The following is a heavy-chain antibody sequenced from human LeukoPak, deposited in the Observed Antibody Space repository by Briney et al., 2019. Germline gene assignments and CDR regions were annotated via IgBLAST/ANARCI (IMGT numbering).Heavy chain of an antibody. CDR2: IYSSGYT. D-gene: IGHD1/OR15-1a*01. J-gene: IGHJ4*02. CDR1: GGAIRSHY. V-gene: IGHV4-4*07. Sequence: SETLSPTCTVSGGAIRSHYWNWIRQPAGKGLEWIGRIYSSGYTNDSPFLKSRITMSVDMSKNQFSLRLNSVTAADTAVYYCARGEHSVDSWGQGMLVTVSS. CDR3: ARGEHSVDS.